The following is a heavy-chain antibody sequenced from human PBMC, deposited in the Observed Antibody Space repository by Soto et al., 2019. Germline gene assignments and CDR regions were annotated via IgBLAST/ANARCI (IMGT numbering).Heavy chain of an antibody. V-gene: IGHV1-69*01. CDR1: GGTFSSYA. CDR2: IIPIFGTA. D-gene: IGHD3-10*01. CDR3: ARDRSMVLGVGNEFDP. Sequence: QVQLVQSGAEVKKPGSSVKVSCKASGGTFSSYAISWVRQAPGQGLEWMGGIIPIFGTANYAQKFQGRVTNTADESTCTAYMELSSLRSEDTAVYYCARDRSMVLGVGNEFDPLGQGTLVTVSS. J-gene: IGHJ5*02.